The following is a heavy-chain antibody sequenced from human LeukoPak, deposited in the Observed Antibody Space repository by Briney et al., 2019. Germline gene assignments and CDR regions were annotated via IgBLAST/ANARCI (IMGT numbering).Heavy chain of an antibody. J-gene: IGHJ3*02. D-gene: IGHD3-10*01. Sequence: GGSLRLSCAASGFTVSSNYMSWVRQPPGKGLEWVSVIYSGGSTYYADSVKGRFTISRDNSKNTLYLQMNSLRAEDTAVYYCARDSPTLTHYYGAFDIWGQRKMVTVSS. CDR2: IYSGGST. CDR3: ARDSPTLTHYYGAFDI. V-gene: IGHV3-53*01. CDR1: GFTVSSNY.